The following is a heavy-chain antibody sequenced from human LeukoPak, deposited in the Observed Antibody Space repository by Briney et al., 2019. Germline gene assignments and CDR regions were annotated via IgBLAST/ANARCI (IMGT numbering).Heavy chain of an antibody. D-gene: IGHD5-12*01. V-gene: IGHV4-34*01. J-gene: IGHJ4*02. CDR3: ARWGYSGYEFDY. CDR2: INHSGST. Sequence: SETLSLTCAVYGGSFSGYYWSWIRQPPGKGLEWIGEINHSGSTNYNPSLKSRVTISVDTSKNQFSLKLSSVTAADTAVYYCARWGYSGYEFDYWGQGTLVTVS. CDR1: GGSFSGYY.